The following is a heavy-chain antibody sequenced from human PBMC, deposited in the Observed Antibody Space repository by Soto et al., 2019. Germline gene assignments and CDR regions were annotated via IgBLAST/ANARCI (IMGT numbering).Heavy chain of an antibody. CDR1: GFTFSSYA. D-gene: IGHD6-19*01. J-gene: IGHJ4*02. CDR2: ISGSGGST. CDR3: AKDLKQWLVRTYFDY. V-gene: IGHV3-23*01. Sequence: GGSLRLSCAASGFTFSSYAMSWVRQAPGKGLEWVSAISGSGGSTYYADSVKGRFTISRDNSKNTLYLQMNSLRAEDTAVYYCAKDLKQWLVRTYFDYWGQGTLVTVSS.